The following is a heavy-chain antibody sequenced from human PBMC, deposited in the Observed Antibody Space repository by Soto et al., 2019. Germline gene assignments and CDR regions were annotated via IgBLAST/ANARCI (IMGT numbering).Heavy chain of an antibody. V-gene: IGHV3-30*18. J-gene: IGHJ5*02. Sequence: PGGSLRLSCAASGFRFSSYGMHWVRQAPGKGLEWVAAISPDGSQKDYADSVRGRFTISRDNTKNTLYLQMNSLRVEDTAVYYCTKKSSSLQWPPFDPWGHGTLVTVSS. CDR3: TKKSSSLQWPPFDP. CDR2: ISPDGSQK. D-gene: IGHD6-19*01. CDR1: GFRFSSYG.